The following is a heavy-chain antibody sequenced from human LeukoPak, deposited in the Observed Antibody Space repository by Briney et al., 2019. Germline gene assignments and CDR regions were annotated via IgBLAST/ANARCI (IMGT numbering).Heavy chain of an antibody. CDR1: GYTFTGYY. Sequence: ASVKVSCKASGYTFTGYYMHWVRQAPGQGLEWMGWISAYNSNTNYAQKLQGRVTMTTDTSTSTAYMELRSLRSDDTAVYYCARTSPGVDYYYYGMDVWGQGTTVTVSS. CDR3: ARTSPGVDYYYYGMDV. CDR2: ISAYNSNT. V-gene: IGHV1-18*04. D-gene: IGHD2-2*01. J-gene: IGHJ6*02.